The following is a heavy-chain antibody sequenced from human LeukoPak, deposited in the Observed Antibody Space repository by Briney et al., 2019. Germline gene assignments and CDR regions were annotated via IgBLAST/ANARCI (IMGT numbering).Heavy chain of an antibody. CDR2: IRYDGSNT. Sequence: PGGSLRLSCAASGFTFSNYGMHWVRQAPGKGLESVTFIRYDGSNTYYADSVKGRFTISRDISKNTLYLHMNSLRAEDTAVYYCAKDYGFYYDILTGCLDYWGQGTLVTVSS. CDR1: GFTFSNYG. CDR3: AKDYGFYYDILTGCLDY. J-gene: IGHJ4*02. D-gene: IGHD3-9*01. V-gene: IGHV3-30*02.